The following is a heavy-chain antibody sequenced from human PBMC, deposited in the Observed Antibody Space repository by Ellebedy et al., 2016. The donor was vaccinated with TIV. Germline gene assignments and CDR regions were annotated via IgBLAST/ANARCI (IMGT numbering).Heavy chain of an antibody. CDR1: GGSFSDYY. D-gene: IGHD3/OR15-3a*01. J-gene: IGHJ6*02. V-gene: IGHV4-34*12. Sequence: SETLSLTXAVYGGSFSDYYWSWIRQSPGKGLEWIGEILHSGSTNYNPSLKSRVTISVDTSKNQFSLKVRSVTAAETAVYYCARTDLRYGMDVWGQGTTVTVSS. CDR3: ARTDLRYGMDV. CDR2: ILHSGST.